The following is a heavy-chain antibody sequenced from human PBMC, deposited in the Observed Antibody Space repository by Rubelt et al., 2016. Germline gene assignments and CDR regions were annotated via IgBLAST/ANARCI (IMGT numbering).Heavy chain of an antibody. CDR2: ISGYNGKT. D-gene: IGHD5-18*01. V-gene: IGHV1-18*01. Sequence: GAAVKVSCKASGYTFTTYGFSWVRQAPGQGLEWMGWISGYNGKTNYVQSLQGRINMTTDTSTSTAYMELRSLRSDDTAVYYCARTGGVGGYSYGYPLCWGQGTLVTVSS. CDR1: GYTFTTYG. J-gene: IGHJ4*02. CDR3: ARTGGVGGYSYGYPLC.